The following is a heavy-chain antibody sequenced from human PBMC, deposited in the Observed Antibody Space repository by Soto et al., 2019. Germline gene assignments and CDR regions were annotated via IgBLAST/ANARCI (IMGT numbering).Heavy chain of an antibody. CDR2: IYYSGST. V-gene: IGHV4-59*01. CDR1: GGSISSYY. J-gene: IGHJ6*02. D-gene: IGHD2-15*01. CDR3: AKDLHCSGGSCYYYYGMDV. Sequence: SETLSLTCTVSGGSISSYYWSWIRQPPGKGLEWIGYIYYSGSTNYNPSLKSRVTISVDTSKNQFSLYLQMNSLRTEDTALYYCAKDLHCSGGSCYYYYGMDVWGQGTTVTVSS.